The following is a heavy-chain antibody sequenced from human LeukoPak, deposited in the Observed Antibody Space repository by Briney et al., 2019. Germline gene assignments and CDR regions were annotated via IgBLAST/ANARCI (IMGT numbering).Heavy chain of an antibody. CDR1: GFTFDVYA. V-gene: IGHV3-20*04. Sequence: GGSLRLSCAASGFTFDVYAMSWVRPAPGKGLEWGSGINWNGGNTGSADSVKGRSTLSRDNAKNSLYLQMNSLTAEDTAVYYCVRDSNPYCQGVCNYEAFDLWGQGTMVTVS. CDR2: INWNGGNT. D-gene: IGHD5/OR15-5a*01. CDR3: VRDSNPYCQGVCNYEAFDL. J-gene: IGHJ3*01.